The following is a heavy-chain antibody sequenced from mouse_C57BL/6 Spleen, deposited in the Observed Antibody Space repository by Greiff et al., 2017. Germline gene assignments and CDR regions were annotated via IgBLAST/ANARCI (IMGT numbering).Heavy chain of an antibody. CDR1: GYTFTDHT. V-gene: IGHV1-78*01. CDR3: ARRGIITLDYYAMDY. CDR2: IYSRDGST. D-gene: IGHD1-2*01. J-gene: IGHJ4*01. Sequence: QVQLQQSDAELVKPGASVKISCKVSGYTFTDHTIHWMKQRPEQGLEWIGYIYSRDGSTKYNEKFKGKATLTADKSSSTAYMQLNSLTSEDSAVYFCARRGIITLDYYAMDYWGQGTSVTVSS.